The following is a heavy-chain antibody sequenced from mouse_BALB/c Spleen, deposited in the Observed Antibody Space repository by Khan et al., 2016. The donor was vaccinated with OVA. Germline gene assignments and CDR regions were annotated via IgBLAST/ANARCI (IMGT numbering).Heavy chain of an antibody. CDR3: AREIRLGGFAY. D-gene: IGHD1-2*01. V-gene: IGHV2-6-7*01. Sequence: VQLKQSGPGLVAPSQSLSITCTVSGFSLTGYGINWVRQPPGKGLEWLGMLWGDGSTDYNSALKSRLAISKDNSKSQVFLKMNSLQTCDTASDFCAREIRLGGFAYWGQGTLVTVSA. J-gene: IGHJ3*01. CDR2: LWGDGST. CDR1: GFSLTGYG.